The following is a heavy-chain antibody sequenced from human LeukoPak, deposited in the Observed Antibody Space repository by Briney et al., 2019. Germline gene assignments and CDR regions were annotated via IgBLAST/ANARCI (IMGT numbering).Heavy chain of an antibody. Sequence: ASVKVSCKASGGTFSSYAISWVRQAPGQGLEWMGGIIPIFGTANYAQKFQGRVTITADESTSTAYMELSSLRSEDTAVYYCARTVTARHPNLRFLEWLFLDYWGQGTLVTVSS. CDR3: ARTVTARHPNLRFLEWLFLDY. J-gene: IGHJ4*02. V-gene: IGHV1-69*01. CDR1: GGTFSSYA. CDR2: IIPIFGTA. D-gene: IGHD3-3*01.